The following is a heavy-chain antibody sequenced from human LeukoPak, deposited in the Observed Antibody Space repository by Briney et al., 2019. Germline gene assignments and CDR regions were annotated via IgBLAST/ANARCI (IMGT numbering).Heavy chain of an antibody. D-gene: IGHD6-19*01. CDR3: AKAYSSGWYSENDY. CDR1: GFTFSSYA. J-gene: IGHJ4*02. V-gene: IGHV3-23*01. Sequence: GGSLRLSCAASGFTFSSYAMSWVRQAPGKGLDWVSAISGSGGSTYYADSVKGRFTISRDNSKNTLYLQMNSLRAEDTAVYYCAKAYSSGWYSENDYWGQGTLDTVSS. CDR2: ISGSGGST.